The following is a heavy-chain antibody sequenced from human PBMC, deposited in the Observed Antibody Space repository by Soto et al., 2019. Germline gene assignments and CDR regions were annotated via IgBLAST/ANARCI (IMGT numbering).Heavy chain of an antibody. CDR3: ARTYYDFWSGYFSWFDP. CDR2: ISAYNGNT. J-gene: IGHJ5*02. D-gene: IGHD3-3*01. CDR1: GYTFTIYG. Sequence: GASVKVSCQASGYTFTIYGISRVRQAPGQGLEWMGWISAYNGNTNYAQKLQGRVTMPTDTSTSTAYMELRSLRSDDTAVYYCARTYYDFWSGYFSWFDPWGQGTLVTVSS. V-gene: IGHV1-18*01.